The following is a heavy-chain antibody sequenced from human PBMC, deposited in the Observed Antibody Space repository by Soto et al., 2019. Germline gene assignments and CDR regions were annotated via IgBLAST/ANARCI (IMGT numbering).Heavy chain of an antibody. D-gene: IGHD5-18*01. V-gene: IGHV4-61*01. CDR3: ARMTMGYSYGYRAFDI. CDR2: IYYSGST. Sequence: QVQLQESGPGLVKPSETLSLTCTVSGCSVRSGSYYWSWIRQPPGKGLEWIGYIYYSGSTNYNPSLKSRVTISVYTSKNQFSLKLNSVTAADTAVYYCARMTMGYSYGYRAFDIWGQVQMVTVSS. J-gene: IGHJ3*02. CDR1: GCSVRSGSYY.